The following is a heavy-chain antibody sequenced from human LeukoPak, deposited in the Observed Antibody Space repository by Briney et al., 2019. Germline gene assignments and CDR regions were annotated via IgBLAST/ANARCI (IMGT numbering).Heavy chain of an antibody. CDR1: GFTFSCYG. J-gene: IGHJ6*04. CDR2: ISGSGGST. D-gene: IGHD3-3*01. Sequence: GGFLRLSCASSGFTFSCYGMWWVRQPAGQLVGCVSAISGSGGSTYYADSVKGRFTISRDNAKNSLYLQVNSLRAEDTALYYCARGGTLGIFGVVLRMDVWGKGTTVTVSS. V-gene: IGHV3-23*01. CDR3: ARGGTLGIFGVVLRMDV.